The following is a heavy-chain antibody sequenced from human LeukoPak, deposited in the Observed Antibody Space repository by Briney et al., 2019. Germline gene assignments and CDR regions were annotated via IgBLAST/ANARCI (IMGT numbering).Heavy chain of an antibody. D-gene: IGHD6-19*01. V-gene: IGHV3-30*18. CDR3: AKDVAVAGTGGHFDY. Sequence: PGGSLRLSCAASGFTFSSYGMHWVRQAPGKGLEWVAVISYDGSNKYYADSVKGRFTISRDNSKNTLYLQMNSLRAEDTAVYYCAKDVAVAGTGGHFDYWGQGTLVTVSS. CDR1: GFTFSSYG. CDR2: ISYDGSNK. J-gene: IGHJ4*02.